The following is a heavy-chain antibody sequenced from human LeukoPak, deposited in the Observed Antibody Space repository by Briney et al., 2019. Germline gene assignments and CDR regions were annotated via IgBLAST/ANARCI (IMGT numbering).Heavy chain of an antibody. D-gene: IGHD6-19*01. CDR2: IYSGGST. CDR3: ATSGRWGYFDY. Sequence: SGGSLRLSCAASGFTFSSYSMNWVRQAPGKGLEWVSIIYSGGSTYYADSVRGRFTISRDNSKNTLYLLMNSLRAEDTAVYYCATSGRWGYFDYWGQGTLVTVSS. CDR1: GFTFSSYS. V-gene: IGHV3-66*01. J-gene: IGHJ4*02.